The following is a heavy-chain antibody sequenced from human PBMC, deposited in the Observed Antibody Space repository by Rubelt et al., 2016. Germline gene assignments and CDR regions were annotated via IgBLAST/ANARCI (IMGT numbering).Heavy chain of an antibody. CDR2: ISATGGDT. J-gene: IGHJ6*02. D-gene: IGHD3-16*01. Sequence: GGSLRLSCAASGFTFTNYAMTWARQAPGKGLEWLSAISATGGDTYYANSVKGRFTLSRDNSKNTLYLQMNSLRAEDTAVYFCAKVRGKYYDSPGMDAWGQGTTVTVSS. CDR1: GFTFTNYA. V-gene: IGHV3-23*01. CDR3: AKVRGKYYDSPGMDA.